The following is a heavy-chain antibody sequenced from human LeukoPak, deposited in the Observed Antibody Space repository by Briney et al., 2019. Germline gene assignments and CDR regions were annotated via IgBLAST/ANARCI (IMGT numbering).Heavy chain of an antibody. D-gene: IGHD3-22*01. V-gene: IGHV1-69*05. CDR2: IIPIFGTA. J-gene: IGHJ5*02. CDR1: GGTFSSYA. Sequence: ASVKVSCKASGGTFSSYAISWVRQAPGQGLEWMGGIIPIFGTANYAQKFQGRVTITTDESTSTAYMELSSLRSEDTAVYYCARETGYYDSSGINRNWFDPWGQGTLVTVSS. CDR3: ARETGYYDSSGINRNWFDP.